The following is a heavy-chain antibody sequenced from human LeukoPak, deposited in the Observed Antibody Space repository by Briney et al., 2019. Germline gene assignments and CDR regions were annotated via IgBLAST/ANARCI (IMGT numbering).Heavy chain of an antibody. Sequence: SETLSLTCTVSGGSISSYYWSWIRQPPGKGLEWIGYIYYSGSTNYNPSLKSRVTISVDTSKNQFSLKLSSVTAADTAVYYCARATEGYCRGRSCYSYYYYMDVWGKGTTVTVSS. D-gene: IGHD2-15*01. V-gene: IGHV4-59*01. J-gene: IGHJ6*03. CDR2: IYYSGST. CDR3: ARATEGYCRGRSCYSYYYYMDV. CDR1: GGSISSYY.